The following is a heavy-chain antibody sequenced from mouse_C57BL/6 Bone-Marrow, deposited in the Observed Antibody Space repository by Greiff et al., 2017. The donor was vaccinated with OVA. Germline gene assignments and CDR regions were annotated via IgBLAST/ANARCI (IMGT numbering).Heavy chain of an antibody. Sequence: VKLMESGADLAKPGASVKLSCTASGYTFTSYWMHWVKQRPGQGLEWIGYINPSSGYTKYNQKFKDKATLTADKSSSTAYMQLSSLTYEDSAVYYGARRTGQVSPYFDYWGQGTTLTVSS. J-gene: IGHJ2*01. CDR1: GYTFTSYW. CDR3: ARRTGQVSPYFDY. V-gene: IGHV1-7*01. D-gene: IGHD3-2*02. CDR2: INPSSGYT.